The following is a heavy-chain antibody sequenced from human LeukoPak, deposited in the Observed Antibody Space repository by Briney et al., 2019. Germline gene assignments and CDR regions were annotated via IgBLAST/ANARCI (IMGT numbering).Heavy chain of an antibody. D-gene: IGHD4-23*01. V-gene: IGHV3-74*01. CDR1: GFTFSGYW. Sequence: GGSLRLSCAASGFTFSGYWMHWVRQAPRKGLVWVSRVATGGTGPSYADSVKGRFTISRDNAKNTLYLQMNSLSAEDTAVYFCARDMGPYGGSPGASWGQGTLVTVSS. CDR2: VATGGTGP. J-gene: IGHJ5*02. CDR3: ARDMGPYGGSPGAS.